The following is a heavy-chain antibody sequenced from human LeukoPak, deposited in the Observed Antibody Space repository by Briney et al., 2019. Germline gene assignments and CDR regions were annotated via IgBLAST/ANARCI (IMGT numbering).Heavy chain of an antibody. CDR2: INPSGGST. Sequence: ASVKVSCKASGYTFTSYYMHWVRQAPGQGLEWMGIINPSGGSTSYAQKFQGRVTMTRDTSTSTVYIELSSLRSEDTAVYYCARTDDSSGYYDAFDIWGQGTMVTVSS. CDR1: GYTFTSYY. D-gene: IGHD3-22*01. CDR3: ARTDDSSGYYDAFDI. J-gene: IGHJ3*02. V-gene: IGHV1-46*01.